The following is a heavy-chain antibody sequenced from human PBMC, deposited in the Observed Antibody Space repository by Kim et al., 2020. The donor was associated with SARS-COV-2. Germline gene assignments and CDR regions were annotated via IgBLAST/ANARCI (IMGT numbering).Heavy chain of an antibody. Sequence: GGSLRLSCAASGFTFDDYAMHWVRQAPGKGLEWVSGISWNSGSIGYADSVKGRFTISRDNAKNSLYLQMNSLRAEDTALYYCAKGKLELPDYWGQGTLVT. CDR3: AKGKLELPDY. J-gene: IGHJ4*02. CDR1: GFTFDDYA. CDR2: ISWNSGSI. D-gene: IGHD1-7*01. V-gene: IGHV3-9*01.